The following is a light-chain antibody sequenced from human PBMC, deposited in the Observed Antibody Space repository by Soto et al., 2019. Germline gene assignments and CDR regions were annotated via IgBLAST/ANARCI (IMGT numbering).Light chain of an antibody. CDR2: DVS. Sequence: QSVLTQPASVSGSPGQSITISCTGTSSDVGGYNYVSWYQRHPGKAPKLMIYDVSNRPSGVSNRFSGSKSGNTASLTISGLQAEDEADYYCSSYTSSSSLFGGGTKVTVL. CDR3: SSYTSSSSL. CDR1: SSDVGGYNY. J-gene: IGLJ2*01. V-gene: IGLV2-14*01.